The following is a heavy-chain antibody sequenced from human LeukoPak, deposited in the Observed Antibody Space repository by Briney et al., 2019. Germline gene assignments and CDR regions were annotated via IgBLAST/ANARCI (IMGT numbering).Heavy chain of an antibody. Sequence: PGGSLRLSCAASGFTFSNAWMSWVRQAPGKGLEWVGRIKSKTDGGTTDYAAPVKGRFTISRDDSKNTLYLQMNSLKTEDTAVYYCTTESGRGFASSDTWWLRLGYYFDYWGQGTLVTVSS. V-gene: IGHV3-15*01. CDR2: IKSKTDGGTT. J-gene: IGHJ4*02. CDR1: GFTFSNAW. CDR3: TTESGRGFASSDTWWLRLGYYFDY. D-gene: IGHD3-16*01.